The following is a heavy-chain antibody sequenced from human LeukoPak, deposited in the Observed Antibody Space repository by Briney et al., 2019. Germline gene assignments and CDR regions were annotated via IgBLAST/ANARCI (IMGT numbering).Heavy chain of an antibody. Sequence: ASVKVSCKASGGTFSSYAMSWVRQAPGQGLEWMGGIIPIFGTANYAQKFQGRVTITTDESTSTAYMELSSLRSEDTAVYYCARVSAAAGRRDYYYYYMDVWGKGTTVTVSS. CDR3: ARVSAAAGRRDYYYYYMDV. D-gene: IGHD6-13*01. CDR2: IIPIFGTA. CDR1: GGTFSSYA. V-gene: IGHV1-69*05. J-gene: IGHJ6*03.